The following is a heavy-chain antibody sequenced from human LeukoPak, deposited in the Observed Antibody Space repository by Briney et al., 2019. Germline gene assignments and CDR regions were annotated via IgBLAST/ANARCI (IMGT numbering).Heavy chain of an antibody. Sequence: SETLSLTCAVYGGSFSGYYWSWIRQPPGKGLEWIGEINHSGSTNYNPSLKSRVTISVGTSKNQFSLKLSSVTAADTAVYYCARDAINPFDYWGQGTLVTVSS. J-gene: IGHJ4*02. CDR1: GGSFSGYY. V-gene: IGHV4-34*01. CDR3: ARDAINPFDY. CDR2: INHSGST.